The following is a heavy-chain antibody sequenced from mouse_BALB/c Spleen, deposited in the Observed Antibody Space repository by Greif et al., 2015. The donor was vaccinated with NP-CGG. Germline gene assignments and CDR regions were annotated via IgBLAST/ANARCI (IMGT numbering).Heavy chain of an antibody. J-gene: IGHJ3*01. V-gene: IGHV1-54*01. CDR3: ARSRITTSWGFAY. D-gene: IGHD1-1*01. CDR2: INPGSGGT. Sequence: VQLQQSGAELVRPGTSVKVSCKASGYAFTNYLIEWVKQRPGQGLEWIGVINPGSGGTNYNEKFKGKATLTADKSSSTAYMQLSSLTSDDSAVYFCARSRITTSWGFAYWGQGTLVTVSA. CDR1: GYAFTNYL.